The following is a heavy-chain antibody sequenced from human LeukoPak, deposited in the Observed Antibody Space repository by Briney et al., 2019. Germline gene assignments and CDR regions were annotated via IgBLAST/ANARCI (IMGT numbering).Heavy chain of an antibody. D-gene: IGHD4-17*01. CDR2: INTDGSNT. CDR3: ARDHYGDYSDY. J-gene: IGHJ4*02. CDR1: GFTFSSYW. Sequence: GGSLRLSCAATGFTFSSYWMHWVRQAPGKGLVWVSRINTDGSNTFYADSVKGRFTISRDNAKNTLYLQMNSLRAEDTAVYYCARDHYGDYSDYWGQGTLVTVSS. V-gene: IGHV3-74*01.